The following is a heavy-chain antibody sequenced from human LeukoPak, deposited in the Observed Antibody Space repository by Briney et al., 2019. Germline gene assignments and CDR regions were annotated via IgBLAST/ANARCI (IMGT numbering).Heavy chain of an antibody. V-gene: IGHV4-31*03. Sequence: SETLSLTCTVSSGSISSGGYYWSWIRQHPGKGLEWIGYIYYSGSTYYNPSLKSRVTISVDTSKNQFSLKLSSVTAADTAVYYCARGPPGTPWFDPWGQGTLVTVSS. CDR2: IYYSGST. CDR3: ARGPPGTPWFDP. D-gene: IGHD1-1*01. CDR1: SGSISSGGYY. J-gene: IGHJ5*02.